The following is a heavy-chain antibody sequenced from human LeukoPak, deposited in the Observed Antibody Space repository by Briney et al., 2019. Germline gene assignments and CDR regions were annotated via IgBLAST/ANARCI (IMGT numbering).Heavy chain of an antibody. J-gene: IGHJ5*02. CDR3: ARHSRISGTTSWFDP. CDR2: IYYSGRT. D-gene: IGHD1-7*01. CDR1: GGXISSSSYY. V-gene: IGHV4-39*01. Sequence: PSETLSLTCIVSGGXISSSSYYWGWIRQPPGKRLEWIGSIYYSGRTYYNPSLKSRVTISVDTSKNQFSLKLSSVTAADTAVYYCARHSRISGTTSWFDPWGQGTMVTVSS.